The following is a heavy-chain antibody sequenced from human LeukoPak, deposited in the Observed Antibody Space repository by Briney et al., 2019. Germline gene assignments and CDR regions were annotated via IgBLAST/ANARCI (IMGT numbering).Heavy chain of an antibody. CDR3: ARGVEPLAANTLAY. Sequence: GSLRLSCEASEFTFSSYSMNWVRQAPGKGLEWVSYISSSSSTIYYAESVKGRFTISRDNAKNSLYLQMNSLRVEDTAVYYCARGVEPLAANTLAYWGQGTLVTVSS. CDR1: EFTFSSYS. V-gene: IGHV3-48*01. J-gene: IGHJ4*02. CDR2: ISSSSSTI. D-gene: IGHD1-14*01.